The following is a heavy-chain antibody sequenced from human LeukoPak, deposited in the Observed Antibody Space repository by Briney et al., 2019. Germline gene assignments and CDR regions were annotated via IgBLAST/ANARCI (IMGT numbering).Heavy chain of an antibody. V-gene: IGHV3-33*01. J-gene: IGHJ2*01. Sequence: PGGSLRLSCAASGFTFSRNGMHCVRQAPGKGLEWVALIYYDGSNKYYVDSVKGRFTISRDNSKNMVYLQMNSLRAEDTAVYYCARDLLYSGSYSWYFDLWGRGTPVTVSS. D-gene: IGHD1-26*01. CDR1: GFTFSRNG. CDR3: ARDLLYSGSYSWYFDL. CDR2: IYYDGSNK.